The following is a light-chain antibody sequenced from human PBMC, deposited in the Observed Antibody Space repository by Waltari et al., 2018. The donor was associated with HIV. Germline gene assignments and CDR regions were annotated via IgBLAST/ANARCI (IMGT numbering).Light chain of an antibody. CDR2: DVS. CDR3: QQVSNWPRT. Sequence: EIVLTQSPVTLSLSPGQRATLSCRASQSVGNSLVWYQQKPGLAPRLLIYDVSYRAADIPSRFSGSGSETDFTLTISSLEPEDFAVYYCQQVSNWPRTFGQGTKLEIE. CDR1: QSVGNS. J-gene: IGKJ2*01. V-gene: IGKV3-11*01.